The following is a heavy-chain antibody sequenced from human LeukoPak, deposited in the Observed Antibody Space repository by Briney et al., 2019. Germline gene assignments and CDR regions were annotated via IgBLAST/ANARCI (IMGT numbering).Heavy chain of an antibody. Sequence: GRSLRLSCAASGFTFSSYAMHWVRQAPGKGLEWVAVISYDGSNKYYADSVKGRFTISRDNSKNTLYLQMNSLRAEDTAVYYCARETEYDILTGYIGAFDIWGQGTMVTVSS. CDR2: ISYDGSNK. D-gene: IGHD3-9*01. V-gene: IGHV3-30-3*01. J-gene: IGHJ3*02. CDR3: ARETEYDILTGYIGAFDI. CDR1: GFTFSSYA.